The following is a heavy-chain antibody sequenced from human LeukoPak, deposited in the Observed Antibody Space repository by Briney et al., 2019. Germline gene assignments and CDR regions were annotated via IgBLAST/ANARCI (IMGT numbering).Heavy chain of an antibody. V-gene: IGHV3-33*01. J-gene: IGHJ1*01. CDR2: IWYDGSNK. D-gene: IGHD3-22*01. Sequence: GRSLRLSCAASGFTFSSYGMHWVRQAPGKGLEWVAVIWYDGSNKYYADSVKGRFTISRDNSKNTLYLQMNSLRAEDTAVYYCARDYYDSRGYYSEYFQHWGQGTLVTVSS. CDR3: ARDYYDSRGYYSEYFQH. CDR1: GFTFSSYG.